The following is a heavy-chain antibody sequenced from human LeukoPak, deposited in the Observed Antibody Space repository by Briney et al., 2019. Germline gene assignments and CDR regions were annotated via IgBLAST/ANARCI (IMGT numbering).Heavy chain of an antibody. Sequence: ASVKVSCKASRYTFNEYAMIWVRQAPEQGLEWMGWINTDTGNPTYAQGFTGRFVFSLDTSVSTAYLQISSLKAEDTAVYYCARDQSAAYDFWSGYPRSCAFDIWGQGTMVTVSS. J-gene: IGHJ3*02. V-gene: IGHV7-4-1*02. D-gene: IGHD3-3*01. CDR3: ARDQSAAYDFWSGYPRSCAFDI. CDR2: INTDTGNP. CDR1: RYTFNEYA.